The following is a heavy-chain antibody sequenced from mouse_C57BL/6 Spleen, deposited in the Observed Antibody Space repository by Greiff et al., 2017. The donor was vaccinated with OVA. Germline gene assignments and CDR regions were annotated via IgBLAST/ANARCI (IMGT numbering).Heavy chain of an antibody. D-gene: IGHD1-1*01. CDR3: ARGDTTVVYFDY. CDR1: GFSLTSYG. Sequence: LQQSGPGLVQPSQSLSITCTVSGFSLTSYGVHWVRQSPGKGLEWLGVIWSGGSTDYNAAFISRLSISKDNSKSQVFFKMNSLQADDTAIYYCARGDTTVVYFDYWGQGTTLTVSS. J-gene: IGHJ2*01. V-gene: IGHV2-2*01. CDR2: IWSGGST.